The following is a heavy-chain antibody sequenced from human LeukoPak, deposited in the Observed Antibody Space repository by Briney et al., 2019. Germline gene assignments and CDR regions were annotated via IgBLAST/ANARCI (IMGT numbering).Heavy chain of an antibody. D-gene: IGHD3-22*01. Sequence: PGGSLRLSCAASGFTFSDTWMKWVRQAPGKGLEWVGRIKSKSDGGTTEYAGAVKGRFTMSRDDSKSTLFLQMDNMKAEDTALYYCAKGSSGYFVDLWGQGTLVTVSS. CDR1: GFTFSDTW. V-gene: IGHV3-15*01. CDR2: IKSKSDGGTT. CDR3: AKGSSGYFVDL. J-gene: IGHJ5*02.